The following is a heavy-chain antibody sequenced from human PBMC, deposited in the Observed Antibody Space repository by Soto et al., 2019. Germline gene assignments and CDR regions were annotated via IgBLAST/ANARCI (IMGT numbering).Heavy chain of an antibody. J-gene: IGHJ4*02. CDR3: ARSPLGYSSGPTLDY. V-gene: IGHV4-59*01. CDR2: IYYSGST. CDR1: GGSISSYY. Sequence: PSETLSLTCTVSGGSISSYYWSWIRQPPGKGLEWIGYIYYSGSTNYNPSLKSRVTISVDTSKNQFSLKLSSVTAADTAVYYCARSPLGYSSGPTLDYWGQGTLVTVSS. D-gene: IGHD6-19*01.